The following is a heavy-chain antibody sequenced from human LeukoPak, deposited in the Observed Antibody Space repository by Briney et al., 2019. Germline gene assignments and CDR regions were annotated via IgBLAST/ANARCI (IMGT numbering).Heavy chain of an antibody. D-gene: IGHD3-16*01. CDR2: IYSGGST. CDR1: GFTVSSNY. CDR3: ARDQEGDPGGAFDI. J-gene: IGHJ3*02. Sequence: HAGGSLRLSCAASGFTVSSNYMSWVRQAPGKGLEWVSVIYSGGSTYYADSVKGRFTISRDNSKNTLYLQMNSLRAEDTAVYYCARDQEGDPGGAFDIWGQGTMVTVSS. V-gene: IGHV3-66*01.